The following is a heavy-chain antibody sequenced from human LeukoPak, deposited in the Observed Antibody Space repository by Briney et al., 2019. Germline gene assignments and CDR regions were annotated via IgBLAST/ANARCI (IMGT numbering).Heavy chain of an antibody. CDR1: GGSISSYY. V-gene: IGHV4-4*07. CDR2: IYTSGST. J-gene: IGHJ5*02. D-gene: IGHD2-15*01. CDR3: ARDYVVVAAAVGNWFDP. Sequence: SETLSLTCTVSGGSISSYYWSWIRQPAGKGLEWIGRIYTSGSTNYNPSLKSRVTMSVDTSKNQFSLKLSSVTAADTAVYYCARDYVVVAAAVGNWFDPWGQGTLVTVSS.